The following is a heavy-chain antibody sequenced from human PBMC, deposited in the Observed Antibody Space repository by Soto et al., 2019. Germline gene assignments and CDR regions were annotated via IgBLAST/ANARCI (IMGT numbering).Heavy chain of an antibody. D-gene: IGHD3-3*01. CDR3: AHRVLRTVFGLVTTTAIYFDF. CDR2: IFWEDDK. V-gene: IGHV2-5*02. Sequence: QITLNESGPTLVKPTQTLTLTCTFSGFSLTTSGVGVGWIRQSPGKAPEWLALIFWEDDKRYSPSLKSRLTITKDTSKNQVVLTMANLDPADTATYYCAHRVLRTVFGLVTTTAIYFDFWGQGTPVAVSS. J-gene: IGHJ4*02. CDR1: GFSLTTSGVG.